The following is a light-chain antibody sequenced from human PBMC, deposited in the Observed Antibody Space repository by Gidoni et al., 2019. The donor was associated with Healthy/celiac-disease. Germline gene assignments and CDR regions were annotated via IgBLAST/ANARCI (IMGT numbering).Light chain of an antibody. J-gene: IGKJ2*01. CDR2: DAS. Sequence: EIVLTQSPATLSLSPGERDTLSCRASQSVSSYLAWYQQKPGQAPRLRIYDASNRATGIPARFSGSGYGTYVTLTISSLETEDFAVYYCQQRSNWPPGLYTFGQGTKLEIK. V-gene: IGKV3-11*01. CDR1: QSVSSY. CDR3: QQRSNWPPGLYT.